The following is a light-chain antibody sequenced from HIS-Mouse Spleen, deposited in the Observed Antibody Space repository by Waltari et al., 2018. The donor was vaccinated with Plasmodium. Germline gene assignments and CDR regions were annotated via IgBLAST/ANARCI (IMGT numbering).Light chain of an antibody. Sequence: SYELTQPPPVYVSPGQTASITYSGAKLGDTYACWYQPKPGQSPVLVIYQDSKRPSGTPERFSGSNSGNTATLTISGTQAMDEADYYCQAWDSSTVVFGGGTKLTVL. CDR1: KLGDTY. CDR2: QDS. CDR3: QAWDSSTVV. V-gene: IGLV3-1*01. J-gene: IGLJ2*01.